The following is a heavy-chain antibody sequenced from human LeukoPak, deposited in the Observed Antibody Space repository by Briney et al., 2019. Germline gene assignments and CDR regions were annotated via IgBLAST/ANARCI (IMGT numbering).Heavy chain of an antibody. CDR2: IYYSGST. CDR1: TFSSYW. V-gene: IGHV4-39*01. D-gene: IGHD3-16*01. Sequence: TFSSYWMSWIRQPPGKGLEWIGSIYYSGSTYYNPSLKSRATISVDTSKNQFSLKLSSVTAADTAVYYCARRGTRGRDFDYWGQGTLVTVSS. J-gene: IGHJ4*02. CDR3: ARRGTRGRDFDY.